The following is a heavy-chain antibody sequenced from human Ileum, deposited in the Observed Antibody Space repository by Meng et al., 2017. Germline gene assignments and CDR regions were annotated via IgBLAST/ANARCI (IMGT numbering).Heavy chain of an antibody. CDR1: GTV. D-gene: IGHD3-22*01. CDR2: IFQSGRT. V-gene: IGHV4-4*02. J-gene: IGHJ4*02. Sequence: QVQLQESGPRVVKTSGTLSLTWAVSGTVWSWVPQPPGKGLEWIGEIFQSGRTNYNPSLKSRVTISIDKSKSQISLQLSAVTAADTAVYSCATSNDRDVYYLGYWGQGTLVTVSS. CDR3: ATSNDRDVYYLGY.